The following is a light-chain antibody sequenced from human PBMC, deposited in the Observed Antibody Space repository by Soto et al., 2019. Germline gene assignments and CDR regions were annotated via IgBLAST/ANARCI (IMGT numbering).Light chain of an antibody. CDR2: GAS. V-gene: IGKV3-20*01. Sequence: EIVLTQSPGTLSLSRGEGATLSCRASQSVSTNFFAWYQQKPGQAPRLLIYGASTRATGIPDRLSGSGSGTDFTLTISRLEPEDFAVYYCQQYGRTSWTFGQGTKV. CDR1: QSVSTNF. J-gene: IGKJ1*01. CDR3: QQYGRTSWT.